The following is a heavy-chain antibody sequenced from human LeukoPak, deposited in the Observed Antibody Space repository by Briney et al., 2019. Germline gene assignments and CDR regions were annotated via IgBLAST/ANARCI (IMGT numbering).Heavy chain of an antibody. CDR3: ARSDYGGSAGDY. Sequence: PSETLSLTCTVSGGSISSSSYYWGWIRQPPGKGLEWIGSIYYSGSTYYNPSLKSRVTISVDTPKNQFSLKLSSVTAADTAVYYCARSDYGGSAGDYWGQGTLVTVSS. J-gene: IGHJ4*02. CDR2: IYYSGST. CDR1: GGSISSSSYY. D-gene: IGHD4-23*01. V-gene: IGHV4-39*07.